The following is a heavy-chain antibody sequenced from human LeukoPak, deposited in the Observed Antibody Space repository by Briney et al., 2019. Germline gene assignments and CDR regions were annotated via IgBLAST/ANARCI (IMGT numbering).Heavy chain of an antibody. D-gene: IGHD2-21*01. V-gene: IGHV3-15*07. Sequence: XXXXGKXXXXVGRIKPKTDGETTEYAAPVKDRFSISRDDSKSMMYLQMNSLKTEDTAVYYCIPPLPYSAQGGQGTLVTVSS. CDR2: IKPKTDGETT. J-gene: IGHJ4*02. CDR3: IPPLPYSAQ.